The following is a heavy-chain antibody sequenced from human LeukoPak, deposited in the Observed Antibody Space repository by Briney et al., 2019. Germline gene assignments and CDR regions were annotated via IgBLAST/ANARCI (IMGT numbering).Heavy chain of an antibody. J-gene: IGHJ4*02. D-gene: IGHD1-20*01. V-gene: IGHV3-7*04. CDR3: ARDKVTGDSYFDC. Sequence: PGGSLRLSCAASGFTFSSAWMSWVRQAPGKGLEWVANIKQDGSEKYYVDSVKGRFTISRDNAKNSLYLQLNSLRAEDTAVYYCARDKVTGDSYFDCWGQGTLVTVSS. CDR2: IKQDGSEK. CDR1: GFTFSSAW.